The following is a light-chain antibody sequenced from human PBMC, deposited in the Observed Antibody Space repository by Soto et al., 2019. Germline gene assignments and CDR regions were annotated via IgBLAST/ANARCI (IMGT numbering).Light chain of an antibody. CDR3: QQLITYPQT. CDR2: AAS. Sequence: DIQLTQSPSFLSASVGDRVTMTCRASQGISTYLAWYQQKPEKAPKLLIYAASTLQSGVPSRFSGSGSGTEFALAISSLQPEDFATYYCQQLITYPQTFGQGTKVDIK. CDR1: QGISTY. V-gene: IGKV1-9*01. J-gene: IGKJ1*01.